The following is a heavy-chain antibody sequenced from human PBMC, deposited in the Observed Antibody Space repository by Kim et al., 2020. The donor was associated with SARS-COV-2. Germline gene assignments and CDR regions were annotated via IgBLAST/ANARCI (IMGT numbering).Heavy chain of an antibody. CDR1: GYTFTSYD. D-gene: IGHD4-17*01. Sequence: ASVKVSCKASGYTFTSYDINWVRQATGQGLEWMGWMNPNSGNSAYAQKFQGRVTMTRNTSMSTAHMELSSLRSQDTAEYYCARRLRPNMDDWGQGTTVTVSS. CDR3: ARRLRPNMDD. CDR2: MNPNSGNS. J-gene: IGHJ6*02. V-gene: IGHV1-8*01.